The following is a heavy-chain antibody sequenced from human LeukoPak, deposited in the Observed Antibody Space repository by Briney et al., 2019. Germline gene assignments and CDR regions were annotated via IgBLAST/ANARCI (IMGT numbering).Heavy chain of an antibody. CDR1: GGSFSGYY. V-gene: IGHV4-34*01. CDR2: INRSGST. CDR3: ARGGIAVAGDFDY. J-gene: IGHJ4*02. Sequence: PSETLSLTCAVYGGSFSGYYWSWIRQPPGKGLEWIGEINRSGSTNYNPSLKGRVTISVDTSKNQFSLQLNSVTPEDTAVYYCARGGIAVAGDFDYWGQGTLVTVSS. D-gene: IGHD6-19*01.